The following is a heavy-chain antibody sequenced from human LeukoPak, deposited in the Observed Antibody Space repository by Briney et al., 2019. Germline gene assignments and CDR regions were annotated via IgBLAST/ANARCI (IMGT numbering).Heavy chain of an antibody. J-gene: IGHJ4*02. CDR3: ARDSNVAYSSGWYPGY. CDR2: ISANNGNT. CDR1: GYTFTGYY. D-gene: IGHD6-19*01. V-gene: IGHV1-18*04. Sequence: ASVKVSCKASGYTFTGYYMHWVRQAPGQGLEWMGWISANNGNTKYGQKLQGRVTMTTDTPTSTAYMELRSLRSDDTAVYYCARDSNVAYSSGWYPGYWGQGTLVTVSS.